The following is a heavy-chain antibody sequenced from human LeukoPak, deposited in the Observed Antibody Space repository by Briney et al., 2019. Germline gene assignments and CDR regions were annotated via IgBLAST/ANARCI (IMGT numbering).Heavy chain of an antibody. J-gene: IGHJ4*02. CDR2: MNPDGARI. V-gene: IGHV3-74*01. CDR3: ARDSTGNDDY. CDR1: GFTFSKYC. D-gene: IGHD4-23*01. Sequence: GGSLRLSCSASGFTFSKYCMNWVRQAPGKGLVWVSRMNPDGARIDYADSVKGRFTISRDNAKNTLYLQMDSLRVDDTAVYSCARDSTGNDDYWGLVTLVTVST.